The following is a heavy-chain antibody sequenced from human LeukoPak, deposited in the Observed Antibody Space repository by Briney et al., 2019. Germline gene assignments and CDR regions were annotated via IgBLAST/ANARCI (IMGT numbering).Heavy chain of an antibody. CDR1: GFTFSSYG. D-gene: IGHD2-2*01. V-gene: IGHV3-30*02. CDR2: IRYDGNNK. Sequence: AGGSLRLSCAASGFTFSSYGMHWVRQAPGKGLEWVAFIRYDGNNKYYADSVKGRFTISRDNSKNTLYLQMNSLRAEDTAVYYCAKTKSRYQMGPWGYWGQGTLVTVSS. J-gene: IGHJ4*02. CDR3: AKTKSRYQMGPWGY.